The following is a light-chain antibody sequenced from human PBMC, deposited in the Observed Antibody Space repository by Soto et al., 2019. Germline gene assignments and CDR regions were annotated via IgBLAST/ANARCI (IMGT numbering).Light chain of an antibody. CDR1: QSLVDSDGNTY. CDR2: KVS. J-gene: IGKJ1*01. V-gene: IGKV2-30*01. Sequence: DVVMTQSPLSLPVTLGQPASISCRSSQSLVDSDGNTYLNWFQQRPGQSPRRLIYKVSIRDSGVPDRFSGSGSGTDFTLDISRVEAEDVGVYYCMQGTHWPPWTFGQGTKVEIK. CDR3: MQGTHWPPWT.